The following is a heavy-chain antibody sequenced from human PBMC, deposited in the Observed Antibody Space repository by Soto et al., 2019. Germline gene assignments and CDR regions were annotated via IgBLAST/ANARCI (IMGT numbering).Heavy chain of an antibody. V-gene: IGHV3-21*04. CDR3: AKGRDLYYFDC. Sequence: AGSLRLSCAASGFTFNSYSMNWVRQAPGKGLEWVSSISSSSSYIYYADSVKGRFTISRDNAKNSLYLQMNSLRAEDTAVYYCAKGRDLYYFDCWGQGTLVTVSS. CDR2: ISSSSSYI. J-gene: IGHJ4*02. D-gene: IGHD3-3*01. CDR1: GFTFNSYS.